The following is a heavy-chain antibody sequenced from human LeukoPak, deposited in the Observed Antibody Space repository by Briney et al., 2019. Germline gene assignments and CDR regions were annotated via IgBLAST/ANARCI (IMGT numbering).Heavy chain of an antibody. CDR3: ARDPGVLRYFDWLPAYYFDY. CDR1: GGSISSYY. CDR2: IYYSGST. J-gene: IGHJ4*02. V-gene: IGHV4-59*01. Sequence: SETLSLTCTVSGGSISSYYWSWIRQPPGKGLEWIGYIYYSGSTNYNPSLKSRVTISVDTSKNQFSLKLSSVTAADTAVYYCARDPGVLRYFDWLPAYYFDYWGQGTLVTVSS. D-gene: IGHD3-9*01.